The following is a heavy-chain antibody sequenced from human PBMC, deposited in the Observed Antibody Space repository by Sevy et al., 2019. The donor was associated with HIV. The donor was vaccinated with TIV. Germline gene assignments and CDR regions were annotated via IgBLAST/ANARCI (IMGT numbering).Heavy chain of an antibody. CDR1: GGSISSYY. Sequence: SETLSLTYTVSGGSISSYYWSWIRQPPGKGLEWIGYIYYSGSTNYNPSLKSRVTISVDTSKNQFSLKLSSVTAADTAVYYCARGVVVVAATLFWFDPWGQGTLVTVSS. V-gene: IGHV4-59*01. J-gene: IGHJ5*02. CDR2: IYYSGST. CDR3: ARGVVVVAATLFWFDP. D-gene: IGHD2-15*01.